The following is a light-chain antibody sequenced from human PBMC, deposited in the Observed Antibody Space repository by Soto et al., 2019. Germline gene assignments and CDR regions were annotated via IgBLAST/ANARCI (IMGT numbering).Light chain of an antibody. CDR3: QQYDKWPYT. V-gene: IGKV3-20*01. CDR2: GVS. CDR1: QSVSSTL. J-gene: IGKJ2*01. Sequence: EIVLTQSPVALSLSPGERATLSCRASQSVSSTLLTWYQQKPGQAPRLLIYGVSSRATGIPDRFSGSGSGTDFTLTSSRLEPEDGALYFCQQYDKWPYTFGQGTNLELK.